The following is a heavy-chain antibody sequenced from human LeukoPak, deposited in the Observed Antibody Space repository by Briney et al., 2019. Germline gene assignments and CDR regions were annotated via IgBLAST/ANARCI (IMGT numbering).Heavy chain of an antibody. CDR2: IWYDGSPK. J-gene: IGHJ4*02. V-gene: IGHV3-33*06. CDR1: GFSFSTYG. D-gene: IGHD1-1*01. Sequence: PGGSLRLSCAASGFSFSTYGMHWVRQAPGKGLEWLAVIWYDGSPKYYADSVKGRFTISRDNSKSTLYLQMNNLRGEDTAVYYCAKEVGNWNYLDYWGQGTLVTVSS. CDR3: AKEVGNWNYLDY.